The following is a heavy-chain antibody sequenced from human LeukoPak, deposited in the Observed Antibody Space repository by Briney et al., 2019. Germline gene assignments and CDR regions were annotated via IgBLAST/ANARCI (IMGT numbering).Heavy chain of an antibody. Sequence: GGSLRLSCAASAFTFSSYAMSWVRQAPGKGLEWVSAISGSGGSTYYADSVKGRFTISRDNSKNTLYLQMNSLRAEDTAVYYCAKGPPRDGYRSWDYWGQGTLVTVSS. V-gene: IGHV3-23*01. CDR1: AFTFSSYA. J-gene: IGHJ4*02. CDR2: ISGSGGST. CDR3: AKGPPRDGYRSWDY. D-gene: IGHD5-12*01.